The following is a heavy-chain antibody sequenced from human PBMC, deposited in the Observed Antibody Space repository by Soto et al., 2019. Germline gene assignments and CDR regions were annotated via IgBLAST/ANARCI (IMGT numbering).Heavy chain of an antibody. Sequence: QVQLVQSGAEVKKPGSSVKVSCKASGGTFSSYAISWVRQAPGQGLEWLGGVIPIFGKANYAQKFQGRVTITADESTSTAYMELSSLRSEDTAVYYCARDEVIYSAGWPRRRNWSDPWGKGTLLTASS. V-gene: IGHV1-69*01. CDR1: GGTFSSYA. CDR2: VIPIFGKA. J-gene: IGHJ5*02. D-gene: IGHD1-26*01. CDR3: ARDEVIYSAGWPRRRNWSDP.